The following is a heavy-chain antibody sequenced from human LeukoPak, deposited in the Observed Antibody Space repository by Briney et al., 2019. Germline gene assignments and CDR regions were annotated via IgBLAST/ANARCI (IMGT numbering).Heavy chain of an antibody. V-gene: IGHV3-23*01. CDR2: TSGSGGST. J-gene: IGHJ3*02. CDR1: GFTFSSYA. Sequence: PGGSLRLSCAASGFTFSSYAMSWVRQAPGKGLEWVSATSGSGGSTYYADSVKGRFTISRDNSKNTLYLQMNTLRAEDTAVYYCAKKYSSGGYNFWDAFDIWGQGTMVTVSS. CDR3: AKKYSSGGYNFWDAFDI. D-gene: IGHD6-19*01.